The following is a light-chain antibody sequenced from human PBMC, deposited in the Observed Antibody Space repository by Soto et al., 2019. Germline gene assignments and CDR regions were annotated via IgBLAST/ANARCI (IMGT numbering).Light chain of an antibody. CDR1: QTVLYRSNNINY. Sequence: DIVMTQSPDSLAVSLGEGATINCKSSQTVLYRSNNINYSSWYQQKPGQPPKLLIYWASTRESGVPDRFSGSGSGTDFTLTISSLQAEDVAVYYCQQYYSSPRTFGGGTKVEIK. CDR2: WAS. V-gene: IGKV4-1*01. J-gene: IGKJ4*01. CDR3: QQYYSSPRT.